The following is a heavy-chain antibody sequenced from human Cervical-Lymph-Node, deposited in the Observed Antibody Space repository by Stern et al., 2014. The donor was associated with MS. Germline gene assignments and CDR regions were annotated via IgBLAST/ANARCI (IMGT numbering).Heavy chain of an antibody. Sequence: EVQLVESGSEVKKPGESLKISCKASRDSFTHSWIGWVRQMPGKGLEWMGIIFPADSDTKYRPSFEGQVTSSVDRPPPPAYLQWSSLKASTTAIYYCARHHGHSPTPFDSWGQGTRVTVSS. J-gene: IGHJ4*02. CDR2: IFPADSDT. CDR1: RDSFTHSW. D-gene: IGHD5-24*01. CDR3: ARHHGHSPTPFDS. V-gene: IGHV5-51*04.